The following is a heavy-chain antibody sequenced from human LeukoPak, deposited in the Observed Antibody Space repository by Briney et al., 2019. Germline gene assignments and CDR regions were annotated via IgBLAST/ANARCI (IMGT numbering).Heavy chain of an antibody. Sequence: PSETLSLTCAVSGYSISSGYYWGWIRQPPGKGLEWIGSIYHSGSTYYNPSLKSRVTISVDTSKSQFSLKLSSVTAADTAVYYCAREETYYDILTGPSGGMDVWGKGPRSPSPQ. CDR2: IYHSGST. V-gene: IGHV4-38-2*02. CDR3: AREETYYDILTGPSGGMDV. J-gene: IGHJ6*04. D-gene: IGHD3-9*01. CDR1: GYSISSGYY.